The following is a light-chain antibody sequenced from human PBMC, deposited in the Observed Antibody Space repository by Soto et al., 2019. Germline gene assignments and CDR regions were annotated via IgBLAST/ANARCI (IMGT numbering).Light chain of an antibody. CDR3: LQHNSYPLT. Sequence: DIQMTQSPSSLSASVGDSVTITCRTSQDIRNDLGWYQQQPGKAPKRLIYAASSLQSGVPSRFSGSASGTEFTLTISGLQPEDSATYYCLQHNSYPLTFGGGTKV. CDR2: AAS. CDR1: QDIRND. J-gene: IGKJ4*01. V-gene: IGKV1-17*01.